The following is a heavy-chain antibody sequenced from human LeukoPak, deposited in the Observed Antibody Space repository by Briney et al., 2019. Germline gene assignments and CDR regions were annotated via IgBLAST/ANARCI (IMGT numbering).Heavy chain of an antibody. CDR3: ARDLVNPGYDSSGDGAFDI. J-gene: IGHJ3*02. D-gene: IGHD3-22*01. CDR2: IIISSSYT. CDR1: GFTFSSYS. Sequence: GGSLRLSCAASGFTFSSYSMNWVRQGPGKGLGLVSSIIISSSYTYYAHSVKGRFTISRDNAKNSLYLQMNSFRAEDTAVYSCARDLVNPGYDSSGDGAFDIWGQGTMVTVSS. V-gene: IGHV3-21*01.